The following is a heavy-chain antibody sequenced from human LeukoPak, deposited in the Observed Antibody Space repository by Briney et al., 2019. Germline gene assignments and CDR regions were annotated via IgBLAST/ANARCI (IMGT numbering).Heavy chain of an antibody. J-gene: IGHJ6*03. CDR2: INPNSGGT. CDR3: ARDRFYSSSDSPSYYMDV. Sequence: ASVKASCKASAYTFTSYAITWVRQAPGQGLEWMGWINPNSGGTNYAQKFQGRVTMTRDTSISTAYMELSRLRSDDTAVYYCARDRFYSSSDSPSYYMDVWGKGTTVTVSS. D-gene: IGHD6-13*01. CDR1: AYTFTSYA. V-gene: IGHV1-2*02.